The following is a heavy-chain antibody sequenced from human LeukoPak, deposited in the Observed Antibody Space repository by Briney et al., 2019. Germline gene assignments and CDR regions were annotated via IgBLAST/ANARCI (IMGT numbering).Heavy chain of an antibody. J-gene: IGHJ5*02. CDR2: ISGSGSGGNT. V-gene: IGHV3-23*01. CDR1: GVTLSNYA. Sequence: PGGSLRLSCVASGVTLSNYAMSWARQAPGKGLEWVSGISGSGSGGNTYYADSVKGRFTISRDNAKNSLYLQMNSLRAEDTALYYCAKDILSHPYGRYNWFDPWGQGTLVTVSS. D-gene: IGHD3-9*01. CDR3: AKDILSHPYGRYNWFDP.